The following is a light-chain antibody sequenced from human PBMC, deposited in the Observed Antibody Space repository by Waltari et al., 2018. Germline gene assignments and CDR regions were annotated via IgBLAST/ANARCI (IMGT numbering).Light chain of an antibody. Sequence: QSVLTQPPSVSAAPGQKVTISCSGRSSNIGNNYVTWYQQLPGTAPKLLIYDNNKRPSGIPDRFSGSKSGTSATLGITGLQTGDEADYYCGTWDSSLSRVFGGGTKLTVL. V-gene: IGLV1-51*01. J-gene: IGLJ3*02. CDR2: DNN. CDR3: GTWDSSLSRV. CDR1: SSNIGNNY.